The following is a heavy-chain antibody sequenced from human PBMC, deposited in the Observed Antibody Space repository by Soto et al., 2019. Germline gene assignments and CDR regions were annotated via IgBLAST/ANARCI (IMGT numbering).Heavy chain of an antibody. CDR1: GFTFSGYA. CDR3: AKVDGSGGYYNSNYYYYGMDV. Sequence: PGGSLRLSCAASGFTFSGYAMSWVRQAPGKGLEWVSAISGSGGSTYYADSVKGRFTISRDNSKNTLYLQMNSLRAEDTAVYYCAKVDGSGGYYNSNYYYYGMDVWGQGTTVTVSS. J-gene: IGHJ6*02. D-gene: IGHD3-10*01. V-gene: IGHV3-23*01. CDR2: ISGSGGST.